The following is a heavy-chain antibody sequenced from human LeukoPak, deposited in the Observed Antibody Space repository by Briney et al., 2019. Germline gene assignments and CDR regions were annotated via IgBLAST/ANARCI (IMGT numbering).Heavy chain of an antibody. CDR2: INHRGST. V-gene: IGHV4-34*01. J-gene: IGHJ4*02. D-gene: IGHD6-19*01. CDR1: GGSFSGYY. Sequence: SETLSLTCAVYGGSFSGYYWSWLRQPPGEGLEWIGEINHRGSTNYNPSLKSRVTMSVDTSKNQFSLKLSSVTAADTAVYYCARYGQWLPYYFDYWGQGTLVTVSS. CDR3: ARYGQWLPYYFDY.